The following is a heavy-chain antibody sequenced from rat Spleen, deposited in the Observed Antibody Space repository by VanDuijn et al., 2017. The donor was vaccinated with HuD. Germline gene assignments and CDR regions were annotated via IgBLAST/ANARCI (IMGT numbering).Heavy chain of an antibody. Sequence: QVQLKESGPGLVQPSQTLSLTCTVSGFSLTSYHVSWVRQPPGKGLEWMGRMRYNGDTSYNSALKSRLSISRDTSKNQVFLKMNSLQTDDTGTYYCTRDLEGWGQGVMVTVSS. J-gene: IGHJ2*01. D-gene: IGHD1-11*01. CDR2: MRYNGDT. CDR1: GFSLTSYH. V-gene: IGHV2-63*01. CDR3: TRDLEG.